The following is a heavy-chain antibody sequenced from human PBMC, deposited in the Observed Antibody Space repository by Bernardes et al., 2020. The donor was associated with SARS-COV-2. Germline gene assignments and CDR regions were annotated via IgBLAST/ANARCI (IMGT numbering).Heavy chain of an antibody. V-gene: IGHV4-34*01. D-gene: IGHD2-2*01. CDR1: GGSFSGYS. CDR3: ARLIVVVPAATQQGGAYYYYGMDV. Sequence: SETLSLTCAVYGGSFSGYSWSWIRQPPGKGLEWIGEINHSGSTNYNPSLKSRVTISLDTSKNQFSLKLSSVTAADTAVYYCARLIVVVPAATQQGGAYYYYGMDVWGQGTTVTVSS. CDR2: INHSGST. J-gene: IGHJ6*02.